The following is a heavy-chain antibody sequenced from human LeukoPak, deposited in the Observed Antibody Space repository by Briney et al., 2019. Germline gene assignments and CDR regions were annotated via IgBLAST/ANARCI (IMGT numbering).Heavy chain of an antibody. CDR3: ARAPGGLDV. CDR1: GDSISSYY. V-gene: IGHV4-59*01. Sequence: SETLSPTCTVSGDSISSYYWSWIRQPPEKGLEWIGYMYSGGSTKYNPSLKSRVTISVDTSKNQFSLKLTSVTAADTAVYFCARAPGGLDVWGQGTTVTVSS. CDR2: MYSGGST. D-gene: IGHD4-23*01. J-gene: IGHJ6*02.